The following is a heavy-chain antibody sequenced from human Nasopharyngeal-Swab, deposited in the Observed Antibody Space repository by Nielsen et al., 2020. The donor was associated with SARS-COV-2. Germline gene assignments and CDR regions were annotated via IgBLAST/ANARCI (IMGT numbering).Heavy chain of an antibody. Sequence: GGSLRLSCAASGFTFSKFYMSWVRQAAGKGLEWVANIKQDGSGSYYVDSVKGRFTISRDDANNSLYLQMNSLRAEDTAVYYCANLIFGDAFDIWGQGTMVTVSS. CDR3: ANLIFGDAFDI. J-gene: IGHJ3*02. V-gene: IGHV3-7*01. CDR1: GFTFSKFY. CDR2: IKQDGSGS. D-gene: IGHD3-3*01.